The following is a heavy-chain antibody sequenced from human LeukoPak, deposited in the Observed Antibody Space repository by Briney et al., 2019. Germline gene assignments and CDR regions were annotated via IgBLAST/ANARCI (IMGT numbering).Heavy chain of an antibody. Sequence: GGSLRLSCAASGFTFDDYAMHWVRQAPGKGLEWVSGISWNSGSIGYADSVKGRFTISRDNAKNSLYLQMNSLRAEDTALYYCAKDILAGDVGSFDYWGQGTLVTVSS. V-gene: IGHV3-9*01. CDR1: GFTFDDYA. CDR2: ISWNSGSI. D-gene: IGHD7-27*01. CDR3: AKDILAGDVGSFDY. J-gene: IGHJ4*02.